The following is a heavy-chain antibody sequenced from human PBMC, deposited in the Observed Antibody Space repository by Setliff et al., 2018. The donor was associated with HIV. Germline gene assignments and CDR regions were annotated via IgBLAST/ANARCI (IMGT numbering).Heavy chain of an antibody. Sequence: SETLSLTCTVSGGSISSYYWSWIRQPPGKGLDWIGFIYSSGSTNYNPSLKSRVTISVDTSKNQFSLKLNSVTAAETAVYYCARNVGGLRSAVNWFDPWGQGTLVTVSS. CDR1: GGSISSYY. V-gene: IGHV4-59*08. J-gene: IGHJ5*02. D-gene: IGHD4-17*01. CDR3: ARNVGGLRSAVNWFDP. CDR2: IYSSGST.